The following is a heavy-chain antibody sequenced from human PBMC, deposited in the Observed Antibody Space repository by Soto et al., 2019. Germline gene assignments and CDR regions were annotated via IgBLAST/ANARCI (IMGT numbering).Heavy chain of an antibody. CDR2: IYYSGST. D-gene: IGHD2-15*01. J-gene: IGHJ4*02. Sequence: QVQLQESGPGLVKPSQTLSLTCTVSGGSISSGGYYWSWIRQHPGKGLEWIGYIYYSGSTYYNPSPSSRFTIPVDTSKNPFSLKLSSLTAPATAVYYCASSFAVAAAAPFDYWAQGTLVTVSS. CDR1: GGSISSGGYY. V-gene: IGHV4-31*03. CDR3: ASSFAVAAAAPFDY.